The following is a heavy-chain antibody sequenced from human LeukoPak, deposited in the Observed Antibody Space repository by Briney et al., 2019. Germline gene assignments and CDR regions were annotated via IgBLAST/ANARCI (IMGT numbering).Heavy chain of an antibody. J-gene: IGHJ3*01. CDR3: ARGSTYDFWSGDALDV. V-gene: IGHV3-23*01. Sequence: GGSLRLSCAASGFAFSSHAMTWVRQAPGRGLEWVSSISGSAEKTYYADSVKGRFTISRDSSQKILNLQMNNLRVEDTAIYYCARGSTYDFWSGDALDVWGQGTMVTVAS. D-gene: IGHD3-3*01. CDR2: ISGSAEKT. CDR1: GFAFSSHA.